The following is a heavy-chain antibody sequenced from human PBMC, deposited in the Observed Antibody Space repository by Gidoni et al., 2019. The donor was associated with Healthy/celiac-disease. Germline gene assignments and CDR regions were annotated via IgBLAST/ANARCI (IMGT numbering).Heavy chain of an antibody. CDR3: ASLIRGESGGRFDY. D-gene: IGHD2-15*01. V-gene: IGHV4-59*01. Sequence: QVQLQESCPGLVKPSETLSLTCPVSGGSLSSYYWSWIRQPPGKGLEWIGYIYYSGSTNYNPSLKSRVTISVDTSKNQFSLKLSSVTAADTAVYYCASLIRGESGGRFDYWGQGTLVTVSS. CDR1: GGSLSSYY. J-gene: IGHJ4*02. CDR2: IYYSGST.